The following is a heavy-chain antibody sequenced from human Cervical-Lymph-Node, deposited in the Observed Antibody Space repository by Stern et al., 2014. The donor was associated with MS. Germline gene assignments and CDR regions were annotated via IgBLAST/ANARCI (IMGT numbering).Heavy chain of an antibody. V-gene: IGHV1-69*18. D-gene: IGHD6-6*01. Sequence: VQLVESGAEVKKPWSSVKVSCKASGGTFSRYAISWVRQAPGQGLEWMGRGFPFFGTATYAQKFQRSVTITADESPSAEFLELCSLRSEGTAVYYCARLVGMDVWGQGTTVTVSS. CDR1: GGTFSRYA. CDR3: ARLVGMDV. J-gene: IGHJ6*02. CDR2: GFPFFGTA.